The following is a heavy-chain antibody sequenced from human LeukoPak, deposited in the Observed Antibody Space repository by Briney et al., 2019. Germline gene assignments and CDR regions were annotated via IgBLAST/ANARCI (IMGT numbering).Heavy chain of an antibody. CDR1: GYALTELS. Sequence: ASVKVSCKVSGYALTELSMHWVRQAPGQGLEWMGGFDPEDSKRIYAQKFRGRITMTEEISTDTAYLELSSLRSEDTAVYYCATDRSGSYYRHAFDIWGQGTMVTVSS. CDR3: ATDRSGSYYRHAFDI. J-gene: IGHJ3*02. CDR2: FDPEDSKR. D-gene: IGHD1-26*01. V-gene: IGHV1-24*01.